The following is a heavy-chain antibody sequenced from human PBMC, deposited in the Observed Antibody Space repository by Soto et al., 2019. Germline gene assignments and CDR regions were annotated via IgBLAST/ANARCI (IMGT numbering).Heavy chain of an antibody. D-gene: IGHD3-3*01. CDR1: GGSISSYY. Sequence: SSETLSLTCTVSGGSISSYYWSWIRQPPGKGLEWIGYIYYSGSTNYNPSLKSRVTISVDTSKNQFSLKLSSVTAADTAVYYCARGYLYDLTFEPWGQGTLVIVSS. CDR3: ARGYLYDLTFEP. J-gene: IGHJ5*02. V-gene: IGHV4-59*01. CDR2: IYYSGST.